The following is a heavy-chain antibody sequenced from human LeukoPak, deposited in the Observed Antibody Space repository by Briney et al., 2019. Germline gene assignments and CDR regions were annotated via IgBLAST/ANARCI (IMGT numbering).Heavy chain of an antibody. J-gene: IGHJ4*02. V-gene: IGHV4-59*08. CDR1: GGSISSYY. D-gene: IGHD5-18*01. CDR3: TRGYSYVGFDY. Sequence: SETLSLTCTVSGGSISSYYWSWIRQPPGKGLEWIGYIYYSGSTNYNPSLKSRVTISVDTSKNQFPLKLSSVTAADTAVYYCTRGYSYVGFDYWGQGTLVTVSS. CDR2: IYYSGST.